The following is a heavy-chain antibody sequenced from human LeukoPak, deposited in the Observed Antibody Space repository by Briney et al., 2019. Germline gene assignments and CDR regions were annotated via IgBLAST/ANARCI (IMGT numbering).Heavy chain of an antibody. D-gene: IGHD1-26*01. J-gene: IGHJ4*02. CDR1: GFTFSSYA. CDR3: ARNYSGSYHIDY. Sequence: PGGSLRLSCAASGFTFSSYAMSWVRQASGKGLEWVSAISGSGGIPCYADSVKGRFTISRDNSKNTLYLQMNSLRAEDTAVYYCARNYSGSYHIDYWGRGTLVTVSS. V-gene: IGHV3-23*01. CDR2: ISGSGGIP.